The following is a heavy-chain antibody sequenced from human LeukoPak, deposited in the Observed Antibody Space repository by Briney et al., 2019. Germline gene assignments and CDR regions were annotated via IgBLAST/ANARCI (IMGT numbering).Heavy chain of an antibody. D-gene: IGHD2-2*01. CDR3: ARDHCSSTSCGNWFDP. CDR1: GYTFTGYY. J-gene: IGHJ5*02. Sequence: ASVKVSCKASGYTFTGYYMHWVRQAPGQGLEWMGWINPNSGGTNYAQKFQGRVTMTRDTSISTAYMELSRLRSDDAAVYYCARDHCSSTSCGNWFDPWGQGTLVTVSS. CDR2: INPNSGGT. V-gene: IGHV1-2*02.